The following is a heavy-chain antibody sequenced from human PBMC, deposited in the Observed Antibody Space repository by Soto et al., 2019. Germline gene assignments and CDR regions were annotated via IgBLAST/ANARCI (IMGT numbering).Heavy chain of an antibody. CDR3: AREGSSGWYGYDGMYV. D-gene: IGHD6-19*01. CDR2: IWYDGSNK. Sequence: QVQLVESGGGVVQPGRSLRLSCAASGFTFSSYGMHWVRQAPGKGLEWVAVIWYDGSNKYYAESVKGRFTISRDNSKKTLHLQMISLRAEDTAVYYCAREGSSGWYGYDGMYVRGQGTTVNVSS. J-gene: IGHJ6*02. CDR1: GFTFSSYG. V-gene: IGHV3-33*01.